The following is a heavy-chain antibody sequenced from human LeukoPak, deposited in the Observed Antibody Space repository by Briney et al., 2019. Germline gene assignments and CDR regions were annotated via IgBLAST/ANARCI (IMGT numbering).Heavy chain of an antibody. CDR1: GGSISSYY. Sequence: KPSETLSLTCTVSGGSISSYYWSWIRQPAGKGLEWIGRIYTSGSTDSNPSLKSRVTISLDTSKNQFSLKLSSVTAADTAVYYCAREGGFFRPLDYSGQGTLVTVSS. CDR2: IYTSGST. CDR3: AREGGFFRPLDY. J-gene: IGHJ4*02. D-gene: IGHD3-3*01. V-gene: IGHV4-4*07.